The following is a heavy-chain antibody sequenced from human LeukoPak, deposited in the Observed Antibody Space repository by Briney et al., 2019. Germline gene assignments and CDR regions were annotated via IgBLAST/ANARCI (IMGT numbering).Heavy chain of an antibody. D-gene: IGHD2-15*01. CDR3: AKDREGGYCSCGSCSFDY. CDR2: IRGSGGYT. CDR1: RVTFSKYA. Sequence: GGSLRLSCAASRVTFSKYAMSWVRQPPGKGLDWVSGIRGSGGYTYYADSVKGRFTISRDNSKNTLYLQMNSLRAEDTAVYYCAKDREGGYCSCGSCSFDYWGQGTLVTVSS. V-gene: IGHV3-23*01. J-gene: IGHJ4*02.